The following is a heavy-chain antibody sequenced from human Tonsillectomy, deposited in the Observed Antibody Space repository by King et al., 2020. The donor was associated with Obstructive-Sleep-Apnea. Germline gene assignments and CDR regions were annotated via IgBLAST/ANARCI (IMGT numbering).Heavy chain of an antibody. CDR3: TTAMGYSYGYYYYYGMDV. D-gene: IGHD5-18*01. CDR1: GFPFSNTW. J-gene: IGHJ6*02. V-gene: IGHV3-15*01. Sequence: VQLVESGGGLVKPGGSLRLSCAASGFPFSNTWVSWVRQAPGKGLEWVGRIKSKSDGGTTDYAAPVKGRFTISRDDSKNMVCLQMSSLKTEDTAVYYCTTAMGYSYGYYYYYGMDVWGQGTTVTVSS. CDR2: IKSKSDGGTT.